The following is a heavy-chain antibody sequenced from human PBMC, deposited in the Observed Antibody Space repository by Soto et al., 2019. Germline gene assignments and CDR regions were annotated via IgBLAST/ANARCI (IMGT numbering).Heavy chain of an antibody. CDR1: GFTFSSYS. CDR2: ISSSISTM. D-gene: IGHD5-18*01. Sequence: EVQLVESGGGLVQPGGSLRLSCAASGFTFSSYSMNWVRQAPGKGLEWLSYISSSISTMHYADSVKGRFTISRDNAKNSLYLQINSLRDEDTAVYYCAREVRDTAVADFDYWGQETLVTVSS. CDR3: AREVRDTAVADFDY. J-gene: IGHJ4*02. V-gene: IGHV3-48*02.